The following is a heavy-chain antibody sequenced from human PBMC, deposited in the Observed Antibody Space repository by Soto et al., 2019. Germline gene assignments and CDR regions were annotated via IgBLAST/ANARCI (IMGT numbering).Heavy chain of an antibody. CDR3: AMVDVYVTPSPQDV. CDR1: GYTFTSDS. CDR2: INTYNGNT. Sequence: QVQLVQSGAEVKNPGASVKVSWMTFGYTFTSDSIGWARQAPGQGLEWMGWINTYNGNTNYAQNLQGRVTLTTDTSTSTAYMELRSLRSNDPAIYYCAMVDVYVTPSPQDVWGQGTTVTVSS. D-gene: IGHD3-16*01. J-gene: IGHJ6*02. V-gene: IGHV1-18*01.